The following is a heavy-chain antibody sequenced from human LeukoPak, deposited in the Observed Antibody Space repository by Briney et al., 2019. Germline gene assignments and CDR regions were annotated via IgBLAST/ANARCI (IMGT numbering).Heavy chain of an antibody. CDR1: GFTFSSYS. V-gene: IGHV3-21*01. Sequence: GGSLRHSCAASGFTFSSYSMNWVRQAPGKGLEWVSSISSSSSYIYYADSVKGRFTISRDNAKNSLYLQMNSLRAEDTAVYYCARDAPASYDYVWGSYRVYYFDHWGQGTLVTVSS. CDR2: ISSSSSYI. J-gene: IGHJ4*02. D-gene: IGHD3-16*02. CDR3: ARDAPASYDYVWGSYRVYYFDH.